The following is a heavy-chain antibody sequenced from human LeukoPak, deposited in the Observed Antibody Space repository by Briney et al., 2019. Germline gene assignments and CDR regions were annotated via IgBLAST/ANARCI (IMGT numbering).Heavy chain of an antibody. CDR1: GGSISSSSYY. J-gene: IGHJ4*02. CDR3: ASLYFYGSGSFPNY. V-gene: IGHV4-39*01. CDR2: IHDSGST. Sequence: PSETLFLTCTVSGGSISSSSYYWGWIRQPPGKGLEWIGTIHDSGSTYYSPSLKSQVTISVDTSNNQFSLKLSSVTAGDTAVYYCASLYFYGSGSFPNYWGQGILVTVST. D-gene: IGHD3-10*01.